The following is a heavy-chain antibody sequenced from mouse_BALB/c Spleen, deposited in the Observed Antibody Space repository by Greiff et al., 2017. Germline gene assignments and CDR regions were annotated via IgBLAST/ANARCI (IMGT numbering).Heavy chain of an antibody. D-gene: IGHD4-1*01. J-gene: IGHJ3*01. V-gene: IGHV2-6-6*01. CDR2: IWGDGST. CDR1: GFSLTNSG. CDR3: AKTGANWETWFAY. Sequence: VMLVESGPGLVAPSQSLSITCTVSGFSLTNSGVHWVRQSPGKGLEWLGVIWGDGSTNYNSAFKSRLSISKDNSKSQVFLKMNSLQTDDTARYYCAKTGANWETWFAYWGQGTLVTVSA.